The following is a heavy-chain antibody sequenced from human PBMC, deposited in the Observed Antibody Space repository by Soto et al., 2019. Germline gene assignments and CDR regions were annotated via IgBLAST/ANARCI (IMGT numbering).Heavy chain of an antibody. J-gene: IGHJ3*01. D-gene: IGHD2-21*02. CDR2: ITHGGST. CDR3: ARGDTVTGKNVFDF. Sequence: LQQWGAGLLKPSETLSLTCGVYAGSFSGFYWTWIRQPPGQGLEWIGEITHGGSTNQNPSLKSRVTMAVDTSKNQFSLELSSVTAADTAVYFCARGDTVTGKNVFDFWGQGTMVTVSS. V-gene: IGHV4-34*02. CDR1: AGSFSGFY.